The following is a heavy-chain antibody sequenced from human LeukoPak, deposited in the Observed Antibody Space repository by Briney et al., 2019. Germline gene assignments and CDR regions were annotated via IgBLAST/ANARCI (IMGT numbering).Heavy chain of an antibody. CDR1: GYTLTELS. CDR3: ATVGQVSIWFGDAFDI. J-gene: IGHJ3*02. D-gene: IGHD3-10*01. CDR2: FDPEDGET. Sequence: ASVKVSYKVSGYTLTELSMHWVRQAPGKGLEWMGGFDPEDGETIYAQKFQGRVTMTEDTSTDTAYMELSSLRSEDTAVYYCATVGQVSIWFGDAFDIWGQGTMVTVSS. V-gene: IGHV1-24*01.